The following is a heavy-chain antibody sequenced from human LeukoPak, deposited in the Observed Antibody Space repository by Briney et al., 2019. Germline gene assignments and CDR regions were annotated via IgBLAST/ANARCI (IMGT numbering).Heavy chain of an antibody. CDR3: AREAVTISALVRTQTTKRPHRFDP. CDR2: IYYSGST. Sequence: PSETLSLTCTVSGGSISSSSYYWGWIRQPPGKGLEWIGSIYYSGSTYYNPSLKSRVTISLDKSRNHFSLKLTSVTAADTAVYYCAREAVTISALVRTQTTKRPHRFDPWGQGTLVTVSS. J-gene: IGHJ5*02. V-gene: IGHV4-39*07. CDR1: GGSISSSSYY. D-gene: IGHD3-3*01.